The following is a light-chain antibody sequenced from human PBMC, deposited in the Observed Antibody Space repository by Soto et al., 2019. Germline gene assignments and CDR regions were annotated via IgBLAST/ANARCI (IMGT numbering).Light chain of an antibody. Sequence: EIVLTQSPGTLSLSPGERVTLYCKASQRVSNSYLAWYQQRPGQAPRLLIYGAFSRATDAPDRFSGSESGTEFTLTIDRLAPEDSAVYFCQQYATSPRTFCQGTKVDIK. V-gene: IGKV3-20*01. CDR1: QRVSNSY. CDR2: GAF. J-gene: IGKJ1*01. CDR3: QQYATSPRT.